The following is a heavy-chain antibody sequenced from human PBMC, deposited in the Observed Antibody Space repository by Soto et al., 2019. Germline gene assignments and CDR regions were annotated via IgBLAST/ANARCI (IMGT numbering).Heavy chain of an antibody. V-gene: IGHV3-48*02. CDR2: ITNGGTTI. CDR1: GFTFSSYI. Sequence: GSLRLSCAASGFTFSSYIMNWVRQAPVKGLEWISYITNGGTTIYYADSVKGRFTISRDNAKNSLYLHMSSLRDDDTAVYYCATPVVRFLEWTTDYWGQGTLVTVSS. D-gene: IGHD3-3*01. J-gene: IGHJ4*02. CDR3: ATPVVRFLEWTTDY.